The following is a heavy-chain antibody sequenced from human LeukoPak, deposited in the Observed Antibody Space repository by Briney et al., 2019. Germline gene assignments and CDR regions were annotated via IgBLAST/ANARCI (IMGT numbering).Heavy chain of an antibody. V-gene: IGHV3-15*01. CDR2: IRSTPDGGAT. CDR1: GFTFISTW. D-gene: IGHD2-2*03. Sequence: GGSLRLSCAASGFTFISTWMTWVRQAPGKGLEWVGRIRSTPDGGATDYAAPVKGRFTISRDDSKNTLYLQMSSLRTEDTAVYYCATDLHFGYCTATSCANYWGQGTLVTVSS. J-gene: IGHJ4*02. CDR3: ATDLHFGYCTATSCANY.